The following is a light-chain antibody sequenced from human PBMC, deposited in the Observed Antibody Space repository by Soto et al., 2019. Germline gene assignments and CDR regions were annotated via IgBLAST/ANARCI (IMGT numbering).Light chain of an antibody. CDR2: AAS. V-gene: IGKV1-17*01. CDR1: QGIRND. CDR3: QQYDKYST. J-gene: IGKJ1*01. Sequence: DIHMTQSPSSLSASLGDRVTITFRASQGIRNDLGWYQQKPGKAPKRLIYAASSLQSGVPSRFSGSGSGTEFTLTISSLQPDDFATYFCQQYDKYSTFGHGTKVDI.